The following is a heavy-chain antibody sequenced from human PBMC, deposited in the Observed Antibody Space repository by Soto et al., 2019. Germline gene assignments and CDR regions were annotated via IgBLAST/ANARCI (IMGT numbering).Heavy chain of an antibody. CDR2: MDSYTGNT. J-gene: IGHJ4*02. Sequence: QLVQAGAEVKKPGASVKVSCKDSGYTLSTYDINWVRQDAGRGLEWMGWMDSYTGNTGYAQEFQGRLIMTRDTSINAAYMELSSLQSEDTAVYFCATGSPTLDYWGQGTLVTVSS. V-gene: IGHV1-8*01. CDR1: GYTLSTYD. CDR3: ATGSPTLDY.